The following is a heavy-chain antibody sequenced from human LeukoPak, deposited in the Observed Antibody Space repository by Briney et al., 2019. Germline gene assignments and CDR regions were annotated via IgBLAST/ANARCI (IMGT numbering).Heavy chain of an antibody. CDR1: GFTSSSYA. V-gene: IGHV3-30-3*01. J-gene: IGHJ4*02. CDR3: AREKEDGDYVQFFDY. D-gene: IGHD4-17*01. Sequence: GRSLRLSCAASGFTSSSYAMHWVRQAPGKGLEWVAVISYDGSNKYYADSVKGRFTISRDNSKNTLYLQMNSLRAEDTAVYYCAREKEDGDYVQFFDYWGQGTLVTVSS. CDR2: ISYDGSNK.